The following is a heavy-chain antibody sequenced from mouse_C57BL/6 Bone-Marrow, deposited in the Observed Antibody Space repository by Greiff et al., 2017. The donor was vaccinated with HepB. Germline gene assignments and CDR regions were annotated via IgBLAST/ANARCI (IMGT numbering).Heavy chain of an antibody. Sequence: QVQLQQSGAELARPGASVKLSCKASGYTFTSYGISWVKQRTGQGLEWIGEIYTRSGNTYYNEKFKGKATLTADKSSSTAYMELRSLTSEDSAVYFGAREYDGSSSWYFEVWGTGTTVTVSS. V-gene: IGHV1-81*01. J-gene: IGHJ1*03. CDR2: IYTRSGNT. D-gene: IGHD1-1*01. CDR3: AREYDGSSSWYFEV. CDR1: GYTFTSYG.